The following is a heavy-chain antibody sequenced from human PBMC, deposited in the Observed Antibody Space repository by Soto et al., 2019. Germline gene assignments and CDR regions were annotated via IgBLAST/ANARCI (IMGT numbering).Heavy chain of an antibody. V-gene: IGHV1-69*01. CDR3: ARLSRPNYYDTSGFFKGNWFDP. J-gene: IGHJ5*02. Sequence: QVQLVQSGAEVKKPGSSMKVSCKASGGTFNSYDINWVRQAPGQGLEWMGGIIPIVETPKYAQKFQGRDTITADESTNTVYMELSSLRSEDTAMYYCARLSRPNYYDTSGFFKGNWFDPWGQGTLVTVSS. D-gene: IGHD3-22*01. CDR1: GGTFNSYD. CDR2: IIPIVETP.